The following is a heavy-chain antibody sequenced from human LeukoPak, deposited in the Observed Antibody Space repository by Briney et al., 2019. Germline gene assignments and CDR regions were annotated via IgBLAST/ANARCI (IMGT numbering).Heavy chain of an antibody. J-gene: IGHJ4*02. CDR2: ITGSGSTT. CDR1: GFTFTNYA. CDR3: ARSVMVRGVDY. V-gene: IGHV3-48*04. Sequence: GGSPRLSCAASGFTFTNYAMNWVRQAPGKGLEWVSGITGSGSTTYYADSVKGRFTISRDNAKNSLYLQMNSLRAEDTAVCYCARSVMVRGVDYWGQGTLVTVSS. D-gene: IGHD3-10*01.